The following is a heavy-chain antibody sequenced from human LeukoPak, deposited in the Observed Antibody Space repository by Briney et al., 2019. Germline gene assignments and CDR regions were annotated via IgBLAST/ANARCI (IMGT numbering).Heavy chain of an antibody. V-gene: IGHV4-34*01. Sequence: SETLSLTCAVYGGSFSGYYWSWIRQPPGKGLEGIGEINHSGSTNYNPSLKSRVTISVDTSKNHFSLKLSSMTAADTAVYYCARRKLWFGEHNWFDPWGQGTLVTVSS. CDR2: INHSGST. CDR1: GGSFSGYY. CDR3: ARRKLWFGEHNWFDP. D-gene: IGHD3-10*01. J-gene: IGHJ5*02.